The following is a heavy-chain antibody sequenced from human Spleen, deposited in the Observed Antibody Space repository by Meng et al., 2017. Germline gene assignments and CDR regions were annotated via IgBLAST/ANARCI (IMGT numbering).Heavy chain of an antibody. CDR1: GGSISSGGYY. CDR2: IYYSGST. CDR3: ARGKIIRRITMVRQRANGGNWFDP. Sequence: SETLSLTCTVSGGSISSGGYYWSWIRQHPGKGLEWIGYIYYSGSTYYNPSLKSLVTISADTSTNQFSLKLTSVTAADTALYYCARGKIIRRITMVRQRANGGNWFDPWGQGTLVTVSS. D-gene: IGHD3-10*01. V-gene: IGHV4-31*01. J-gene: IGHJ5*02.